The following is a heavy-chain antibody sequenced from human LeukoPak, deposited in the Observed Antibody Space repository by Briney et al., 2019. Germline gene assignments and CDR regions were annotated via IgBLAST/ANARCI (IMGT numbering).Heavy chain of an antibody. CDR3: AKDGYSGSSDY. V-gene: IGHV3-30*18. CDR2: ISYDGSNK. J-gene: IGHJ4*02. CDR1: GFTFSSYG. D-gene: IGHD1-26*01. Sequence: GGSLRLSCAASGFTFSSYGMHWVRQAPGKGLEWVAVISYDGSNKYYADSVKGRFTISRDNSKNTLYLQMNSLRAGDTAVYYCAKDGYSGSSDYWGQGTLVTVSS.